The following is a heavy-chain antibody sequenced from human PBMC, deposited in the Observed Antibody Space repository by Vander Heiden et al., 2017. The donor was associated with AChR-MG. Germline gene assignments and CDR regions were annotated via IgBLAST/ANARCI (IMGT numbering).Heavy chain of an antibody. CDR3: AKARYGLKDY. CDR1: GFTFSSYG. J-gene: IGHJ4*02. V-gene: IGHV3-30*02. CDR2: IRYDGSNK. D-gene: IGHD4-17*01. Sequence: QVQLVESGGGVVQPWGSLRLSCAASGFTFSSYGMHWVRQAPGKGLEWVAFIRYDGSNKYYADSVKGRFTISRDNSKNTLYLQMNSLRAEDTAVYYCAKARYGLKDYWGQGTLVTVSS.